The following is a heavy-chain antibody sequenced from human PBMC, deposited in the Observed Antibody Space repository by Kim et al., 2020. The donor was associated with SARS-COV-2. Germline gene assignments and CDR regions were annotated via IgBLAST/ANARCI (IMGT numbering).Heavy chain of an antibody. CDR3: ARGPNYSPFDY. V-gene: IGHV3-48*03. J-gene: IGHJ4*02. D-gene: IGHD4-4*01. Sequence: RYHADSVRGRYTIARDKDKSPLYLQMNSLRSEDTAVYYCARGPNYSPFDYWGQGTLVTVSS. CDR2: R.